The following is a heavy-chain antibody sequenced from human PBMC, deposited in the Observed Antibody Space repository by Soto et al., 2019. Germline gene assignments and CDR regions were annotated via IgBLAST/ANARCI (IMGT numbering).Heavy chain of an antibody. V-gene: IGHV2-5*02. Sequence: QITLKESGPTLVKPTQTLTLTCTFSGFSLSTSGVGVFWIRQPPGKALEWLALIYWDDDKRYSPYLKSRLTITKDTSKNPLGLTLPRMGPVDTDTYYCAHSPSDSSRWYCWFVPWGQGTLFTVS. CDR2: IYWDDDK. D-gene: IGHD6-13*01. CDR1: GFSLSTSGVG. J-gene: IGHJ5*02. CDR3: AHSPSDSSRWYCWFVP.